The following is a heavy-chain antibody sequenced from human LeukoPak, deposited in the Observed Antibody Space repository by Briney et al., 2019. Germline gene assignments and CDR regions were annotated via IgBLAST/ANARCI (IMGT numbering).Heavy chain of an antibody. V-gene: IGHV5-51*01. J-gene: IGHJ4*02. Sequence: GASLKISCKGSGYNFATYWIGWVRQMPGKGLEWMGVIYPGDSDTRYSPPFQGQVTISADKSISTAYLQWSSLKASDSAMYYCASQVYCSRTSCSDHWGQGTLVTVSS. D-gene: IGHD2-2*01. CDR1: GYNFATYW. CDR3: ASQVYCSRTSCSDH. CDR2: IYPGDSDT.